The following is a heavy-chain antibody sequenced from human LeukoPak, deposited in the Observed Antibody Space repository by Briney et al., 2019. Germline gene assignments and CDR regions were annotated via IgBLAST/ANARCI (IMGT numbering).Heavy chain of an antibody. CDR1: VYTFTAYY. CDR3: ARSQPGIAAAGLDY. J-gene: IGHJ4*02. V-gene: IGHV1-2*02. Sequence: GASVTVSCKASVYTFTAYYLHWVRQAPGQGLEWMAWINLNSGDTNYAQNFQGRVTMTWDTSISTAYVELSRLTSDDTAVYYCARSQPGIAAAGLDYWGQGTLVTVSS. D-gene: IGHD6-13*01. CDR2: INLNSGDT.